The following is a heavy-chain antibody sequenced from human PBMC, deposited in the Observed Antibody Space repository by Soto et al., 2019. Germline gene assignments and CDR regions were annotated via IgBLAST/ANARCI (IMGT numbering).Heavy chain of an antibody. CDR1: GYTSTNYY. Sequence: QVQLVQSGAEVKKPEASVRVSCKASGYTSTNYYIHWVRQAPGQGLEWMGMINPSGDSASYAQKFRGRITMTRDTSMSTAYMDLSSLRSEDTAVYYCASYYYRTSGPFDPWGQGTLVTVSS. V-gene: IGHV1-46*01. J-gene: IGHJ5*02. D-gene: IGHD3-22*01. CDR3: ASYYYRTSGPFDP. CDR2: INPSGDSA.